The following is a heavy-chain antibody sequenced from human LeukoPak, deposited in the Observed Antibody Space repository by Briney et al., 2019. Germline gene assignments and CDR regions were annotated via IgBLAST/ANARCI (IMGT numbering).Heavy chain of an antibody. D-gene: IGHD4-17*01. Sequence: GGSLRLSCTASGFSVRTTYMSWVRQAPGKGLEWVSAISGSGGSTYYADSVKGRFTISRDNSKNTLYLQMNSLRAEDTAVYYCAKANYGDYDFDYWGQGTLVTVSS. CDR1: GFSVRTTY. V-gene: IGHV3-23*01. CDR2: ISGSGGST. CDR3: AKANYGDYDFDY. J-gene: IGHJ4*02.